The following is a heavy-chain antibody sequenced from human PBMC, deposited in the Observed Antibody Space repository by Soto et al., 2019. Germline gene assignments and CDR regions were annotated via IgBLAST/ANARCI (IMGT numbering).Heavy chain of an antibody. CDR2: ISGSGGST. J-gene: IGHJ4*02. CDR1: GFTFSNYA. D-gene: IGHD3-16*01. V-gene: IGHV3-23*01. CDR3: ARGRYALDY. Sequence: QPGGSLRLSCAVSGFTFSNYAMSWVRQAPGKGLEWVSVISGSGGSTYYADSVKGRFTISRDNAKNSLYLQMNSLRDDDTAVFYCARGRYALDYWGQGTRVTVSS.